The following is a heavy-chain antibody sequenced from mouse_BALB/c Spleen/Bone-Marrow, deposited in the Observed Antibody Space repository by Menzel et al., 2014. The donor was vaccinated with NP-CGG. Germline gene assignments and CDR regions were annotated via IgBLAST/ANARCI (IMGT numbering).Heavy chain of an antibody. V-gene: IGHV7-3*02. CDR3: ARDKGGILFDY. Sequence: EVMLVESGGGLVQPGGSLRLSCATSGFTLTDYYMNWVRQPPGKALEWLGFIRNKANGYTTEYSASVKGRFTISRDNSQSILYLQMNTLRAEDSATYYCARDKGGILFDYWGQGTTLTVSS. J-gene: IGHJ2*01. CDR2: IRNKANGYTT. D-gene: IGHD1-1*02. CDR1: GFTLTDYY.